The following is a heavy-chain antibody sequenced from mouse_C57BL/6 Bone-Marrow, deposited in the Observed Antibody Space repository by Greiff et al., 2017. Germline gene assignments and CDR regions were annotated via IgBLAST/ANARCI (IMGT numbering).Heavy chain of an antibody. V-gene: IGHV1-55*01. CDR1: GYTFTSYW. D-gene: IGHD1-1*01. J-gene: IGHJ1*03. Sequence: VKLQQPGAELVKPGASVKMSCKASGYTFTSYWITWVKQRPGQGLEWIGDIYPGSGSTNYNEKFKSKATLTVDTSSSTAYMQLSSLTSEDAAVYYCARPVPYFDVWGTGTTVTVSS. CDR3: ARPVPYFDV. CDR2: IYPGSGST.